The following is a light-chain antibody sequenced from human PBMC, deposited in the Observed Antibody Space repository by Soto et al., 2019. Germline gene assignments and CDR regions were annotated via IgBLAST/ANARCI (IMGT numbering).Light chain of an antibody. CDR1: NSNIGSNT. CDR2: YDN. J-gene: IGLJ1*01. CDR3: AAWDDSLNGRV. V-gene: IGLV1-44*01. Sequence: QAVLTQSPSASGTPGQRVTISCSGSNSNIGSNTVNWYQQLPGTAPKLLIYYDNLRPSGVPDRISGSKSGTSASLAISGLQSDDEADYYCAAWDDSLNGRVFGTGTKLTV.